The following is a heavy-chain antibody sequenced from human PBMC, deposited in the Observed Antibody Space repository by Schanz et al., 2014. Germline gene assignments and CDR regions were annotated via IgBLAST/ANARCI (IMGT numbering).Heavy chain of an antibody. CDR2: MSYDGSIK. Sequence: QVQLVESGGGFVQPGGSLRLSCAASGFTFSSYGMHWVRQAPGKGLEWVAAMSYDGSIKYYGDSVKGRFTISRDNSKNTLYLHMNTLRSEDTAVYYCAKDSTHIDIVLVPTAIDYWGQGTLXTVSS. D-gene: IGHD2-2*01. V-gene: IGHV3-30*02. CDR1: GFTFSSYG. J-gene: IGHJ4*02. CDR3: AKDSTHIDIVLVPTAIDY.